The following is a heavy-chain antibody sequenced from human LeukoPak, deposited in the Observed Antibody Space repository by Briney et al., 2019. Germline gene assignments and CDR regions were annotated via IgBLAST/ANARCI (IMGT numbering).Heavy chain of an antibody. Sequence: GGSLRLSCAASGFTFSTYAMTWVRQAPGKGLEWVSSVTGTGDGTSAADSVKGRFTISRDNAKNSLYLQMNSLRVGDTAVYYCAKCSGYSPGCLFWGHGTLVTVSS. D-gene: IGHD3-22*01. J-gene: IGHJ4*01. CDR1: GFTFSTYA. CDR3: AKCSGYSPGCLF. CDR2: VTGTGDGT. V-gene: IGHV3-23*01.